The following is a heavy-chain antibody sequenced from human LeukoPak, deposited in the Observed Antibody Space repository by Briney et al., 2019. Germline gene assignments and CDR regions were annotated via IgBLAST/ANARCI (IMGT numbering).Heavy chain of an antibody. V-gene: IGHV1-46*01. J-gene: IGHJ4*02. CDR1: GYTCTSYY. D-gene: IGHD3-10*01. CDR2: INPSGGSK. Sequence: GASVKVSCKASGYTCTSYYMHWGRQAPGQGLEGMVIINPSGGSKSYAQKFQGRVTMTRDMSTSTVYLELSSLRCEDTAVYYCARDPDYGSGSYSMHFDYWGQGPLVTVSS. CDR3: ARDPDYGSGSYSMHFDY.